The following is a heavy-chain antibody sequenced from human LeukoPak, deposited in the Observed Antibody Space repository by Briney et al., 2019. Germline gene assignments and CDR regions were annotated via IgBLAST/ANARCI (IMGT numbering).Heavy chain of an antibody. CDR1: GFSFSDYG. Sequence: GGSLRLSCAASGFSFSDYGMHWVRQALGKGLEWVAVIWYDGSIKNYADSVEGRLTISRDNSNNMLYLQMHSLRVEDTAVYYCARDAASDGSHYGMDVWGEGTTVIVSS. V-gene: IGHV3-33*01. CDR3: ARDAASDGSHYGMDV. CDR2: IWYDGSIK. D-gene: IGHD5-24*01. J-gene: IGHJ6*04.